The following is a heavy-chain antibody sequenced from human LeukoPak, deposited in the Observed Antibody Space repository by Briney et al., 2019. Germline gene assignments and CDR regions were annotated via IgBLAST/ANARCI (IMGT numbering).Heavy chain of an antibody. V-gene: IGHV5-51*01. D-gene: IGHD2-21*02. CDR1: GYSFTTYW. Sequence: GESLKISCTVSGYSFTTYWIGWVRQMPGKGLEWMGIIYPGDSDTRYSPSFQGQVTISADKSISTAYLQWSSLKASDTAMYYCARQAYCGGDCYSGWFDPWGQGTLVTVSS. CDR3: ARQAYCGGDCYSGWFDP. J-gene: IGHJ5*02. CDR2: IYPGDSDT.